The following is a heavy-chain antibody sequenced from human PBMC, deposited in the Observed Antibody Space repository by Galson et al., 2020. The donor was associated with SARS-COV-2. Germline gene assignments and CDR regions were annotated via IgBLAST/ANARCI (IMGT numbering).Heavy chain of an antibody. J-gene: IGHJ4*02. CDR1: GFTFTTYT. V-gene: IGHV3-21*01. Sequence: KIGESLKISCAASGFTFTTYTMTFVRQAPGKGLEWVSSISDRGDDISYADSVRGRFTISRDNTKNSVYLQMDSLRVEDTAVYFCVRDQGFGFFEHWGQGTLVSVSS. CDR3: VRDQGFGFFEH. D-gene: IGHD5-18*01. CDR2: ISDRGDDI.